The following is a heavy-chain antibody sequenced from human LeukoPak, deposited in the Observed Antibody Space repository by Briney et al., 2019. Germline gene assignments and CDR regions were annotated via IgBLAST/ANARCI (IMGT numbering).Heavy chain of an antibody. V-gene: IGHV4-4*02. D-gene: IGHD3-22*01. CDR1: GGSISSSNW. J-gene: IGHJ4*02. Sequence: SGTLSLTCAVSGGSISSSNWWSWVRQPPGKGLEWIGEIYHSGSTNYNPSLKSRVTISVDKSKNQFSLKLSSVTAADTAVYYCAASALENYDSSGYYPFDYWGQGTLVTVSS. CDR3: AASALENYDSSGYYPFDY. CDR2: IYHSGST.